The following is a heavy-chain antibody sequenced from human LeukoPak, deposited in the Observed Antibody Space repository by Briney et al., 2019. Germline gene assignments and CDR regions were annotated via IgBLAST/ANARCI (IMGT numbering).Heavy chain of an antibody. D-gene: IGHD3-10*01. Sequence: SETLSLTCAVSGGSISSGGYSWSWIRQPPGKGLEWIGYIYHSGSTYYNPSLKSRVTISADRSKNQFSLKLSSVTAADTAVYYCARGVRGAIDYWGQGTLVTVSS. V-gene: IGHV4-30-2*01. CDR2: IYHSGST. J-gene: IGHJ4*02. CDR3: ARGVRGAIDY. CDR1: GGSISSGGYS.